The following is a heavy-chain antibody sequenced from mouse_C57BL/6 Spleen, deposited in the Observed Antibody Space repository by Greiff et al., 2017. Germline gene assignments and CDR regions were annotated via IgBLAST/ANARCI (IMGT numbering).Heavy chain of an antibody. V-gene: IGHV2-9-1*01. Sequence: VKLMESGPGLVAPSQILSITCTVSGFSLTSYAISWVRQPPGKGLEWHGVIWTGGGTNYNSALKSTLSISNDNSKSQVFLKMNSLQTDDTARYYCARAYSNYNAMDYWGQGTTVTVSS. CDR1: GFSLTSYA. CDR2: IWTGGGT. D-gene: IGHD2-5*01. J-gene: IGHJ4*01. CDR3: ARAYSNYNAMDY.